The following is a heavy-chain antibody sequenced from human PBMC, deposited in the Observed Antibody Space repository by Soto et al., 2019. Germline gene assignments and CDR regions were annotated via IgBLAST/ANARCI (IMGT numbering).Heavy chain of an antibody. CDR1: GFTFSSYW. Sequence: EVQLVESGGGLVQPGGSLRLSCAASGFTFSSYWMHWVRQAPGKGLVWVSRINSDGSSTSYADSVKGRFTISRDNAKNTLYLQMTSLRAEATAVYYCASLRGYSGYDLDYYYGMDVWGQGTTVTVSS. CDR3: ASLRGYSGYDLDYYYGMDV. V-gene: IGHV3-74*01. D-gene: IGHD5-12*01. CDR2: INSDGSST. J-gene: IGHJ6*02.